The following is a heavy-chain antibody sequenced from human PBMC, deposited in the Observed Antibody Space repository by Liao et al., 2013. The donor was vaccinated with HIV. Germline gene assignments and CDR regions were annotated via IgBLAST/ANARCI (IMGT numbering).Heavy chain of an antibody. CDR2: IYTSGST. D-gene: IGHD3/OR15-3a*01. CDR3: ASTGLGLNWFDP. Sequence: QVQLQESGPGLVKPSQTLSLTCTVSGGSISSGSYYWSWIRQPAGKGLEWIGRIYTSGSTNYNPSLKSRVTISVDTSKNQFSLKLSSVTAADTAVYYCASTGLGLNWFDPGAREPWSPS. J-gene: IGHJ5*02. CDR1: GGSISSGSYY. V-gene: IGHV4-61*02.